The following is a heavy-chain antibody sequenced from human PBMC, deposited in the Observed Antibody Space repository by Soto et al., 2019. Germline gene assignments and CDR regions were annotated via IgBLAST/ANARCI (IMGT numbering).Heavy chain of an antibody. CDR3: ARGMEDSRGWLALDY. J-gene: IGHJ4*02. D-gene: IGHD6-19*01. CDR2: IYSGGST. V-gene: IGHV3-66*01. CDR1: GFTVSSNY. Sequence: GGSLRLSCAASGFTVSSNYMSWVRQAPGKGLEWVSVIYSGGSTYYADSVKGRFTISRHNSKNTHDLQMNSLRAKDTAVYYWARGMEDSRGWLALDYWGQGTLGTGSS.